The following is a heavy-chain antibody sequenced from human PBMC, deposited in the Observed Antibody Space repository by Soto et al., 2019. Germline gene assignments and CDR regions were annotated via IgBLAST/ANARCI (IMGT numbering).Heavy chain of an antibody. CDR3: ARSIAVAGIGVDY. CDR1: GYTFTGYY. Sequence: ASVKVSCKASGYTFTGYYMHWVRQAPGQGLEWMGWINPNSGGTNYAQKFQGWVTMTRDTSISTAYMELSRLRSDDTAVYYCARSIAVAGIGVDYWGQGTLVTVSS. J-gene: IGHJ4*02. D-gene: IGHD6-19*01. V-gene: IGHV1-2*04. CDR2: INPNSGGT.